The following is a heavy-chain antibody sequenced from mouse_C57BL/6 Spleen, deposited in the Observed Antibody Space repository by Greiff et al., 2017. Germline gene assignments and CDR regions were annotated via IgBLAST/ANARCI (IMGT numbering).Heavy chain of an antibody. V-gene: IGHV5-12*01. CDR1: GFTFSDYY. CDR3: ARHHDYSFAY. CDR2: ISNGGGST. Sequence: EVKLVESGGGLVQPGGSLKLSCAASGFTFSDYYMYWVRQTPEKRLEWVAYISNGGGSTYYPDTVKGRFPISRDNAKNTLYLQMSRLKSEDTAMYYCARHHDYSFAYWGQGTLVTVSA. D-gene: IGHD2-4*01. J-gene: IGHJ3*01.